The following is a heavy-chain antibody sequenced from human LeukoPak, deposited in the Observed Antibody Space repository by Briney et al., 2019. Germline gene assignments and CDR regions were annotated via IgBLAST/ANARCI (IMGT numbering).Heavy chain of an antibody. J-gene: IGHJ3*02. CDR2: ISSRSSYI. Sequence: PGGSLRLSCAASGFTFSTYTMNWVRQAPGKGLEWVSSISSRSSYIYYADSVKGRFTISRDNAKNSLYLQMNSLRAEDTAVYYCARDRRVRPDAFDIWGQGTMVTVSS. D-gene: IGHD4-23*01. CDR3: ARDRRVRPDAFDI. V-gene: IGHV3-21*01. CDR1: GFTFSTYT.